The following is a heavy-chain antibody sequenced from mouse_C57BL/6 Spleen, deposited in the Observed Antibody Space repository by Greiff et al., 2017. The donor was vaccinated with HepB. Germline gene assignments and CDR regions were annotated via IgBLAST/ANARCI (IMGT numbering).Heavy chain of an antibody. CDR1: GYTFTSYW. D-gene: IGHD6-1*01. CDR2: IDPSDSYT. Sequence: QVQLQQSGAELVKPGASVKLSCKASGYTFTSYWMQWVKQRPGQGLEWIGEIDPSDSYTNYNQKFKGKATLTVDTSSSTAYMQLSSLTSEDSAVYYCARGRQSWFAYWGQGTLVTVSA. J-gene: IGHJ3*01. V-gene: IGHV1-50*01. CDR3: ARGRQSWFAY.